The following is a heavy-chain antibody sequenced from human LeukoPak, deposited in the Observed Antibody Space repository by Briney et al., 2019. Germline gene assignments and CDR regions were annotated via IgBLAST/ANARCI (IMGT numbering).Heavy chain of an antibody. CDR2: INHSGST. D-gene: IGHD1-26*01. CDR1: GGSFSGYY. J-gene: IGHJ3*02. Sequence: SETLSLTCAVYGGSFSGYYWSWIRQPPGKGLEWIGEINHSGSTNYNPSLKSRVTISVDTSKNQFSLKLSSVTAADTAVYYCARVDSGSYGGSAFDIWGQGTMVTVSS. CDR3: ARVDSGSYGGSAFDI. V-gene: IGHV4-34*01.